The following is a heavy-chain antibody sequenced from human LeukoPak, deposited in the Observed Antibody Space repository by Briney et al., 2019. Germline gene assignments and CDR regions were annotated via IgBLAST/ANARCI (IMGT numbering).Heavy chain of an antibody. CDR3: ARELYVLRFLEWFPYDY. CDR1: GFTLSSYA. D-gene: IGHD3-3*01. V-gene: IGHV3-23*01. Sequence: GGSLRLSCAASGFTLSSYAMSWVRQAPGKGLEWVSAISGSGGSTYYADSVKGQFTISRDNSKNTLYLQMNSLRAEDTAVYYCARELYVLRFLEWFPYDYWGQGTLVTVSS. CDR2: ISGSGGST. J-gene: IGHJ4*02.